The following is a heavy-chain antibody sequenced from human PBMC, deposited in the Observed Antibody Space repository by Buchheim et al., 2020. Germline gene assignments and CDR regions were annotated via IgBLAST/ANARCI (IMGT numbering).Heavy chain of an antibody. V-gene: IGHV4-34*01. D-gene: IGHD3-10*01. Sequence: QVQLQQWGAGLLKPSETLSLTCAVYGGSFSGYYWSWIRQPPGKGLEWIGEINHSGSTNYNPSLKSRVTISVDTSKNQFSLKLSSVTAADTAVYYCARGYLMVRGVITYNWFDPWGQGTL. CDR1: GGSFSGYY. CDR3: ARGYLMVRGVITYNWFDP. J-gene: IGHJ5*02. CDR2: INHSGST.